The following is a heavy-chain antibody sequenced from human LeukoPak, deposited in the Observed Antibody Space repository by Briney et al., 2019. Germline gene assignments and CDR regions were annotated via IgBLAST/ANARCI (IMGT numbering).Heavy chain of an antibody. D-gene: IGHD6-19*01. CDR2: ISYDGSNK. V-gene: IGHV3-30*18. CDR3: AKALTSGWYLDAFNI. J-gene: IGHJ3*02. CDR1: GFTFSSCD. Sequence: PGRSLRLSCAASGFTFSSCDMHWVRQAPGKGLEWVAVISYDGSNKYYADSVKGRFTISRDNSKNTLFLEMNSLRAEDTAVYYCAKALTSGWYLDAFNIWGQGTMVTVSS.